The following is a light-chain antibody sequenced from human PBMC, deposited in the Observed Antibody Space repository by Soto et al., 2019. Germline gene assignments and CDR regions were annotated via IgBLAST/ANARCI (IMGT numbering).Light chain of an antibody. CDR3: SSYTSGSTRVV. V-gene: IGLV2-14*03. J-gene: IGLJ2*01. CDR2: DVS. CDR1: SSDAGGYNY. Sequence: QSALTQPASVSGSPGQSITISCTGTSSDAGGYNYVSWYQQHPGKAPKVMIYDVSKRPSGISNRFSGSKSGNTASLTISGLQIEDEADYYCSSYTSGSTRVVFGGGTKLTVL.